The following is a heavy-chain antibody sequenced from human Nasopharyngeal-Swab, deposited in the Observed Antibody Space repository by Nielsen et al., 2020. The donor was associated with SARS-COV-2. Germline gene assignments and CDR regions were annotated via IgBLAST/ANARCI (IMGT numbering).Heavy chain of an antibody. J-gene: IGHJ6*02. CDR3: AKNYGSGGYRSSNYYYDGMDV. CDR1: GFTFSNAW. Sequence: GESLKISCAASGFTFSNAWMSWVRQAPGKGLEWVSAISGSGGSTYYADSVEGRFTISRDNSNNTLYLQMNSLRGEDTALYYCAKNYGSGGYRSSNYYYDGMDVWGQGTTVTVSS. V-gene: IGHV3-23*01. D-gene: IGHD3-10*01. CDR2: ISGSGGST.